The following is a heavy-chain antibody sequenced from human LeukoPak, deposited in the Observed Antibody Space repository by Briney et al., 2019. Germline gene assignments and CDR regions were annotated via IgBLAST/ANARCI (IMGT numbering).Heavy chain of an antibody. V-gene: IGHV3-23*01. CDR2: ISGSGGST. CDR1: GFTFSSYG. Sequence: GGSLRLSCAASGFTFSSYGMGWVRQAPGKGLEWVSAISGSGGSTNYVDSVKGRFTISGDNSKNTLYLQMNSLRVEDTALYYCAKDPRITKNYYYYYYMDVWGKGTTVTVSS. CDR3: AKDPRITKNYYYYYYMDV. J-gene: IGHJ6*03. D-gene: IGHD3-3*01.